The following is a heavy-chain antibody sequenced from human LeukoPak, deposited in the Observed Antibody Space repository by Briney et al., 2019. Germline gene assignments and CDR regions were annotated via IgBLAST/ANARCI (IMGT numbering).Heavy chain of an antibody. J-gene: IGHJ4*02. CDR2: IYHSGST. V-gene: IGHV4-4*02. CDR3: ARWNGNYYGSGSNYYFDY. D-gene: IGHD3-10*01. Sequence: PSETLSLTCAVSGGSISSNNWWSWVRQPPGKGLEWIGEIYHSGSTNYNPSLKSRVTISVDKSNNQFSLKLSPVTAVDTAVYYCARWNGNYYGSGSNYYFDYWGQGTLVTVSS. CDR1: GGSISSNNW.